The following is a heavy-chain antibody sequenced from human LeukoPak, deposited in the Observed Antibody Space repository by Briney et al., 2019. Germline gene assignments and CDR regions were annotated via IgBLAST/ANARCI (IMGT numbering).Heavy chain of an antibody. V-gene: IGHV3-23*01. CDR2: ISGSGGST. Sequence: GGSLRLSCAASGFTFSSYAMSWVRQAPGRGLEWVSAISGSGGSTYYADSVKGRFTISRHNSKNTLYLQMYSLRADATAMYYCATDGGERGYSLRGAFDIWGQGTMVTVSS. J-gene: IGHJ3*02. CDR1: GFTFSSYA. CDR3: ATDGGERGYSLRGAFDI. D-gene: IGHD5-18*01.